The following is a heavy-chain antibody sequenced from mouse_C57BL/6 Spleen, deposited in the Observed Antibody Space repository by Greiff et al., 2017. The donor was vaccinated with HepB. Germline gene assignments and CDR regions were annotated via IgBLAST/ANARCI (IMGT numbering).Heavy chain of an antibody. CDR3: ARDYGRFDY. D-gene: IGHD1-1*01. Sequence: VKLMESDAELGKPGASVKISCKVSGYTFTDHSIHWMKQRPEQGLEWIGYIYPRDGSTKYNEKFKGKATLTADKSSSTAYMQLNSLTSEASAVYFSARDYGRFDYWGKGTTLTVSS. CDR1: GYTFTDHS. J-gene: IGHJ2*01. V-gene: IGHV1-78*01. CDR2: IYPRDGST.